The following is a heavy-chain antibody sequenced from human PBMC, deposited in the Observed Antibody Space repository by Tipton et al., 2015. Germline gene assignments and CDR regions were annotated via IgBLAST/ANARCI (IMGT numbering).Heavy chain of an antibody. D-gene: IGHD1-14*01. CDR2: IYPGDSET. CDR1: GHTFTTYW. V-gene: IGHV5-51*01. Sequence: VQLAQSGAELKKPGESLKISCKGSGHTFTTYWIGWVRQEPGKGLEWMGIIYPGDSETRYSPSFQGQVTISADKSITTAYLQLSRLKPSDSAIYYCARGPGGRDFDVWGQGTTVTVSS. CDR3: ARGPGGRDFDV. J-gene: IGHJ6*02.